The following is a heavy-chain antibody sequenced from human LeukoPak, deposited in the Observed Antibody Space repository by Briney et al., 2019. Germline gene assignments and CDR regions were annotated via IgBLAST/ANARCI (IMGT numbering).Heavy chain of an antibody. CDR3: ARGLGVVVIHTSAFDI. CDR2: INHSGST. J-gene: IGHJ3*02. V-gene: IGHV4-34*01. Sequence: PSENLSLTCAVDSGSFSAYYWSWIRQPQGKVLEWSGEINHSGSTNYNPSLKSRVTVSVDTSKNQFSLKLSSVTAADTAVYYCARGLGVVVIHTSAFDIWGQGTMVTVSS. CDR1: SGSFSAYY. D-gene: IGHD3-22*01.